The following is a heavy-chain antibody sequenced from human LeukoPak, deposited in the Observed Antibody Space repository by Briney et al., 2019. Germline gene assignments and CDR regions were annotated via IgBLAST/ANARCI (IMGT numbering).Heavy chain of an antibody. CDR2: INHSGST. CDR1: GGSISSSSYY. V-gene: IGHV4-39*07. D-gene: IGHD3-22*01. Sequence: SETLSLTCTVSGGSISSSSYYWSWIRQPPGKGLEWIGEINHSGSTNYNPSLKSRVTISVDTSKNQFSLKLSSVTAADTAVYYCASHDSSGFGWFDPWGQGTLVTVSS. J-gene: IGHJ5*02. CDR3: ASHDSSGFGWFDP.